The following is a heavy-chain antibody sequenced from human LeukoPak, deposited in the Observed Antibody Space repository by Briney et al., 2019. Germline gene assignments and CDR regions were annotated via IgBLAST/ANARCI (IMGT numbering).Heavy chain of an antibody. D-gene: IGHD3-10*01. CDR3: ARGGSGSPASFDY. Sequence: PGGSLRLSCAASGFTFSGHNMNWVRQAPGKGLEWISFVSISSGTIYYADSVNGRFTISRDKSKNTLYLQMSSLRAEDTAVYHCARGGSGSPASFDYWGQGTLVTVSS. V-gene: IGHV3-48*01. J-gene: IGHJ4*02. CDR2: VSISSGTI. CDR1: GFTFSGHN.